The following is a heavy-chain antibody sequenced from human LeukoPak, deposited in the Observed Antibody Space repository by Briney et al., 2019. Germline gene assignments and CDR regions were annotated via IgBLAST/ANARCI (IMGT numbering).Heavy chain of an antibody. CDR2: INPNSGGT. CDR1: GYTFTDYY. CDR3: AQSSGWDSLKY. D-gene: IGHD6-19*01. J-gene: IGHJ4*02. Sequence: GASVNVSCKASGYTFTDYYMHWVRQAPGQGLEWMGWINPNSGGTNHAQKFQGRVSMTRDTSISTAYMELSRLRSDDTAVYYCAQSSGWDSLKYWGQGTLVTVSS. V-gene: IGHV1-2*02.